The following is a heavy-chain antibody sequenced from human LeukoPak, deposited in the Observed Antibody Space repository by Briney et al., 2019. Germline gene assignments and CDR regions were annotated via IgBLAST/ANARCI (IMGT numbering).Heavy chain of an antibody. V-gene: IGHV4-4*09. CDR1: GGSISSYY. D-gene: IGHD1-26*01. CDR2: IYTSGST. Sequence: SETLSLTCTVSGGSISSYYWSWIRQPPGKGLEWIGYIYTSGSTNYNPSLKSRVIISVDTSKNQFSLKLSSVTAADTAVYYCASSESGSYSDAFDIWGQGTMVTVSS. CDR3: ASSESGSYSDAFDI. J-gene: IGHJ3*02.